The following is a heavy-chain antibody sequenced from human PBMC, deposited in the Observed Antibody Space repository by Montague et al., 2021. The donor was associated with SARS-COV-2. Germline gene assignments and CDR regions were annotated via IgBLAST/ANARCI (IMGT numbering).Heavy chain of an antibody. CDR3: VREKYYFDDSGSK. J-gene: IGHJ4*02. D-gene: IGHD3-22*01. CDR2: VYHTGST. Sequence: SETLSLTCSVSGVSISSGSYYWSWVRQPPGKGLEWFGYVYHTGSTNYXXXLKSRVTLSIDTSKNQFSLNLTSVTAADTAVYYCVREKYYFDDSGSKWGQGTLVTV. V-gene: IGHV4-61*01. CDR1: GVSISSGSYY.